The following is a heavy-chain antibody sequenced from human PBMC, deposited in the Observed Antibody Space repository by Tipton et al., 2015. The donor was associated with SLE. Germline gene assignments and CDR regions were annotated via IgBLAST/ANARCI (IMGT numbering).Heavy chain of an antibody. D-gene: IGHD6-19*01. V-gene: IGHV3-7*01. CDR2: IKQDGSEK. J-gene: IGHJ6*02. CDR3: ARLAVALYYYYGMDV. Sequence: SLRLSCAASGSTFSSYWMSWVRQAPGKGLEWVANIKQDGSEKYYVDSVKGRFTISRDNAKNSLYLQMNSLRAEDTAVYYCARLAVALYYYYGMDVWGQGTTVTVSS. CDR1: GSTFSSYW.